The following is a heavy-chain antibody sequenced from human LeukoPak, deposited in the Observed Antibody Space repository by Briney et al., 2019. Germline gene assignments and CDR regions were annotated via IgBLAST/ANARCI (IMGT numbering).Heavy chain of an antibody. CDR1: GYTFTSYY. D-gene: IGHD3-10*01. V-gene: IGHV7-4-1*02. CDR2: INTNTGNP. CDR3: ARKGYYGSGSYYNY. Sequence: GASVKVSCKASGYTFTSYYMHWVRQAPGQGLEWMGWINTNTGNPTYAQGFTGRFVFSLDTSVSTAYLQTSSLKAEDTAVYYCARKGYYGSGSYYNYWGQGTLVTVSS. J-gene: IGHJ4*02.